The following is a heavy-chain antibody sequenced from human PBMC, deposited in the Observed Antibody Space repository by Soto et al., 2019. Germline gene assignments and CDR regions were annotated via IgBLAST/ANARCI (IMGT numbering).Heavy chain of an antibody. V-gene: IGHV4-34*01. J-gene: IGHJ6*02. Sequence: PSETLSLTCAVYGGSFSGYYWSWIRQPPGKGLEWIGEINHSGSTNYNPSLKSRVTISVDTSKNQFSLKLSSVTAADTAVYYCARPPRRVSGMDVWGQGTTVTVSS. CDR2: INHSGST. CDR1: GGSFSGYY. CDR3: ARPPRRVSGMDV.